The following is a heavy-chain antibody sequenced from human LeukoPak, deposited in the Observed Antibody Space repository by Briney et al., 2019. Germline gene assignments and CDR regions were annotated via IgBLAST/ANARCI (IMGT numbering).Heavy chain of an antibody. D-gene: IGHD2-8*01. V-gene: IGHV4-34*01. CDR2: INHSGST. CDR1: GGSFSGYY. CDR3: AGGGGPFYKMVYAPRKGMGV. Sequence: SETLSLTCAVYGGSFSGYYWSWIRQPPGKGLEWIGEINHSGSTNYNPSLKSRVTISVDTSKNQFSLKLSSVTAADTAVYYCAGGGGPFYKMVYAPRKGMGVGGQGHPVPVS. J-gene: IGHJ6*02.